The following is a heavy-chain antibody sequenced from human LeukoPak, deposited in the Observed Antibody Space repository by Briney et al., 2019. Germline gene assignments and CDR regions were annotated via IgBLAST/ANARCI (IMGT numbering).Heavy chain of an antibody. D-gene: IGHD2-2*02. CDR3: ARLTPAAIPTPDY. Sequence: WASAKVSCKASGYTFTGYYMHWVRQAPGQGLEWMGWINPNSGGTNYAQKLQGRVTMTTDTSTSTAYMELRSLRSDDTAVYYCARLTPAAIPTPDYWGQGTLVTVSS. CDR2: INPNSGGT. J-gene: IGHJ4*02. CDR1: GYTFTGYY. V-gene: IGHV1-2*02.